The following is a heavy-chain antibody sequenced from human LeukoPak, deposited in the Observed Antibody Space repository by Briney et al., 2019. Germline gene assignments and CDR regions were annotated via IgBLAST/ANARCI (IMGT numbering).Heavy chain of an antibody. CDR3: ARVSRSGYYFDY. CDR2: IKSGDSA. J-gene: IGHJ4*02. V-gene: IGHV3-66*01. Sequence: GGSLRLSCAASGFTFSSNYKGWVRQAPGKGLEWVSFIKSGDSANFADSVKGRFTVSRDNSKNTIYLQMNSLRAEDTAVYYCARVSRSGYYFDYWGQGTLVTVSS. CDR1: GFTFSSNY. D-gene: IGHD3-22*01.